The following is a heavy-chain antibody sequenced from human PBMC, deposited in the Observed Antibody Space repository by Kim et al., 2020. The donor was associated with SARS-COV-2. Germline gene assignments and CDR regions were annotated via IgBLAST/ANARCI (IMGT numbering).Heavy chain of an antibody. Sequence: YAGSGKGRLTSYRDNSKNTLYLQMNSLRAEDTAVYYCARDRLRYFDWLFYWGQGTLVTVSS. J-gene: IGHJ4*02. D-gene: IGHD3-9*01. CDR3: ARDRLRYFDWLFY. V-gene: IGHV3-33*01.